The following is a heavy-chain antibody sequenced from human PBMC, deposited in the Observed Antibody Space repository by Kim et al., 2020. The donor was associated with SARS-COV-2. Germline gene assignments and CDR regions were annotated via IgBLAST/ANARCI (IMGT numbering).Heavy chain of an antibody. Sequence: SETLSLTCAVYGGSFSGYYWSWIRQPPGKGLEWIGEINHSGSTNYNPSLKSRVTISVDTSKNQFSLKLSSVTAADTAVYYCARGAVTSIDYWGQGTLVTVSS. CDR2: INHSGST. CDR1: GGSFSGYY. CDR3: ARGAVTSIDY. D-gene: IGHD4-17*01. V-gene: IGHV4-34*01. J-gene: IGHJ4*02.